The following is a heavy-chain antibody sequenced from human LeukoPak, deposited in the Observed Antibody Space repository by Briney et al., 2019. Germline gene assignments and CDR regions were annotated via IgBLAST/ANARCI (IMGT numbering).Heavy chain of an antibody. CDR2: ICYTGSI. CDR3: ARVPLDYNTATHFGS. J-gene: IGHJ4*02. Sequence: PSETLSLTCTVSGGSISSDCWSWIRQPPGKGLEWIVYICYTGSINYNPSLESRVTISVDTSKNQFSLKLTSVTAADTAIYYCARVPLDYNTATHFGSWGQGTLVTVSS. D-gene: IGHD1-14*01. CDR1: GGSISSDC. V-gene: IGHV4-59*01.